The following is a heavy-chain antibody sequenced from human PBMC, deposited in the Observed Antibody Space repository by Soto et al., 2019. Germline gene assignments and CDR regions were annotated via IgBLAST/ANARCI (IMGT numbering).Heavy chain of an antibody. Sequence: SEALSLTCTVSGGSIGSYYWSWIRQTPGKGLEWIGYIYYSGTTYYNPSLKSRVTISVDTSKNQFSLKLTSVTAADTAVYYCARDFRYAGYDSTGYYYGGHFDYWGQGALVTVSS. D-gene: IGHD3-22*01. V-gene: IGHV4-59*01. CDR3: ARDFRYAGYDSTGYYYGGHFDY. J-gene: IGHJ4*02. CDR2: IYYSGTT. CDR1: GGSIGSYY.